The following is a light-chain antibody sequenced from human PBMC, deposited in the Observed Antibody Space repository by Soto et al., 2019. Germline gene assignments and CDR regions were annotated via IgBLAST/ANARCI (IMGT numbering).Light chain of an antibody. CDR2: QDD. CDR1: KLGQTY. V-gene: IGLV3-1*01. Sequence: SYELTQPPSVSVSPGQTATITCSGVKLGQTYACWYQQKPGQSPVLVIYQDDKRPSCTPERFAGSNSGNTATLTINETQAMDDADYYHQVEGSTVVFGGGTKLTVL. J-gene: IGLJ2*01. CDR3: QVEGSTVV.